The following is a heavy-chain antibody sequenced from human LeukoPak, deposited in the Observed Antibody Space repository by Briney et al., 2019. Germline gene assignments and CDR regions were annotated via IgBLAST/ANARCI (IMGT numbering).Heavy chain of an antibody. J-gene: IGHJ4*02. CDR2: IYSGGST. CDR3: ARDSVAWSFDY. CDR1: GFTVSSNY. D-gene: IGHD2-15*01. V-gene: IGHV3-66*02. Sequence: GGSLRLSCAASGFTVSSNYMSSVRQAPGKGLEWVSVIYSGGSTYYADSVKGRVTISRDNSKNTLYLQMNSLRAEDTAVYYCARDSVAWSFDYWGQGTLVTVSS.